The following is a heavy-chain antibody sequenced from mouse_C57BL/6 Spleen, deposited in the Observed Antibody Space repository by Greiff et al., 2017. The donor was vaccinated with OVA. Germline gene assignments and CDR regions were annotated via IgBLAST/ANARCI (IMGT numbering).Heavy chain of an antibody. Sequence: QVQLQQPGAELVRPGSSVKLSCKASGYTFTSYWMHWVKQRPIQGLEWIGNIDPSDSETHYNQKFKDKATLTVDKSSSTAYMQLSSLTSEDSAVYDCARGDSYSNRMMDYWGQGTSVTVSS. V-gene: IGHV1-52*01. CDR2: IDPSDSET. CDR3: ARGDSYSNRMMDY. D-gene: IGHD2-5*01. CDR1: GYTFTSYW. J-gene: IGHJ4*01.